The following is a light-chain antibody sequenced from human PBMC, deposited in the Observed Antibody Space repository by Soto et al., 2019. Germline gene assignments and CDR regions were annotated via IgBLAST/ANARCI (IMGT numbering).Light chain of an antibody. CDR2: DAS. V-gene: IGKV3-11*01. Sequence: EIVLTQSPATLSLSPGERATLSCRASQSVSSHLAWYQQKPGQAPRLLIHDASSRATGIPARFSGSGSGTDFTLTISGLEPEDFAVYYCQPRGNWPPSITFGQGTRLEI. J-gene: IGKJ5*01. CDR1: QSVSSH. CDR3: QPRGNWPPSIT.